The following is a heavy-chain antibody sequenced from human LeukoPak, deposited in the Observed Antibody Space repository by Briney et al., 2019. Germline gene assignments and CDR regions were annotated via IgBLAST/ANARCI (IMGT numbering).Heavy chain of an antibody. J-gene: IGHJ4*02. CDR2: MYYSGSS. CDR1: GGSISSYF. V-gene: IGHV4-59*01. Sequence: SETLSLTCTVSGGSISSYFWSWIRQPPGKGLEWIGYMYYSGSSNYKPSLKTRGTISIDPSKSQSSMKLSSVTAEDTAVYYCARVRLGQVYHFDYWGQGTLVTVSS. D-gene: IGHD6-25*01. CDR3: ARVRLGQVYHFDY.